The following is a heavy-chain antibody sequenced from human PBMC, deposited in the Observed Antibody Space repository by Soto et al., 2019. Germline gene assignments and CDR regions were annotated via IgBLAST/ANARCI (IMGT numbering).Heavy chain of an antibody. Sequence: PSETLSLTCTVSGVSISSGGHYWSWIRQTPGKGLEWVGYIQVSGSTYYNPSLKSRVTISVDTSKNQFSQKLSSVTAADTAVYYCARDPLNYYGSESPTFDPWGRGTLVTVSS. D-gene: IGHD3-10*01. CDR3: ARDPLNYYGSESPTFDP. V-gene: IGHV4-30-4*01. CDR1: GVSISSGGHY. J-gene: IGHJ5*02. CDR2: IQVSGST.